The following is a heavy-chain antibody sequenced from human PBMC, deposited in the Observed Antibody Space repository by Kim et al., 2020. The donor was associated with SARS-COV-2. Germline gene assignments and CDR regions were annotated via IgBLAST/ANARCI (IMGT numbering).Heavy chain of an antibody. Sequence: ASVKVSCKASGYTFTSYAMNWVRQAPGQGLEWMGWININTGNPTYVQGFTGRFVFPLDTTVSTAYLQISGLKAEDTAVYYCARAPSYCSSTSCYLWFDPWGQGTLVTVSS. D-gene: IGHD2-2*01. V-gene: IGHV7-4-1*02. CDR3: ARAPSYCSSTSCYLWFDP. CDR1: GYTFTSYA. CDR2: ININTGNP. J-gene: IGHJ5*02.